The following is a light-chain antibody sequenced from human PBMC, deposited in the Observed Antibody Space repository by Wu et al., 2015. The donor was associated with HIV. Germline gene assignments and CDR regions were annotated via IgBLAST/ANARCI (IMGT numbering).Light chain of an antibody. CDR1: QSISNW. Sequence: DTQMTQSPVTLSASVGDRVTITCRASQSISNWLAWYQQKPGKGPNLLIYKASTLEGGVPSRFSGSGSGTEFTLTISSLQPDDFATYYCQQYNVYPLTFGGGTKVEIK. CDR2: KAS. J-gene: IGKJ4*01. V-gene: IGKV1-5*03. CDR3: QQYNVYPLT.